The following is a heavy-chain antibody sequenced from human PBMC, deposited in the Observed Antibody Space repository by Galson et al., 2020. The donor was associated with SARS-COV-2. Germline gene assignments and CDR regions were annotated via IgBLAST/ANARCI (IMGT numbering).Heavy chain of an antibody. Sequence: SETLSLTCLVSDGSINTNKYYWGWVRQSPAKGLEWIGSIYYSGSTYYNPFLKSRVFISLDTSKNQFSLQLTSVTVADTAIYYCARVYIATTFYYYYMDVWGKGTPVTVSS. J-gene: IGHJ6*03. V-gene: IGHV4-39*07. CDR2: IYYSGST. CDR3: ARVYIATTFYYYYMDV. CDR1: DGSINTNKYY. D-gene: IGHD5-12*01.